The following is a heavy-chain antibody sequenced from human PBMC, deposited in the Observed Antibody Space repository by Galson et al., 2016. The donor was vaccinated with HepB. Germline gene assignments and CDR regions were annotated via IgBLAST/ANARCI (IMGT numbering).Heavy chain of an antibody. CDR2: IYHSGGT. J-gene: IGHJ6*02. CDR3: ARPRSGPVGGNYYMDV. Sequence: SETLSLTCAVYGGSFGAYNLSWIRQPPGKGLEWIGEIYHSGGTSYNPSLKSRVTILVDTSKTQFPLSLSSVTAADTAVYYCARPRSGPVGGNYYMDVWGQGTTVTVSS. CDR1: GGSFGAYN. V-gene: IGHV4-34*01. D-gene: IGHD6-19*01.